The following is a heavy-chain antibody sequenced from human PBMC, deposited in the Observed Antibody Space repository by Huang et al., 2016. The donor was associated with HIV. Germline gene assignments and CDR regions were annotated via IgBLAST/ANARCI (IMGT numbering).Heavy chain of an antibody. V-gene: IGHV3-48*02. D-gene: IGHD3-22*01. CDR3: ARDLRGYDSTFDFYYYYGMDV. CDR1: GFIFSNFS. J-gene: IGHJ6*02. CDR2: ISASGATI. Sequence: EVQLVESGGGLVQPGGSLRLSCAASGFIFSNFSMTWVRQAPGKGLEWFSYISASGATIYYAASAKGRFTVSRDEAKKSLYLQLNSLRDEDTAVYYCARDLRGYDSTFDFYYYYGMDVWGQGTTVTVSS.